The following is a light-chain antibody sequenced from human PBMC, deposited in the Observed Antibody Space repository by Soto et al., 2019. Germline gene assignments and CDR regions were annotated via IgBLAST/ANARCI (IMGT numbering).Light chain of an antibody. V-gene: IGLV3-21*04. Sequence: SYELTQSPSMSVAPGKTAIITCGGDNIGTKAVHWYQQRPGRAPIVVISYDDDRPSGIPERFSGSNSGNTATLTISEVEAGDEADYYCQVWNSDNDHWVFGGGTKLTVL. CDR1: NIGTKA. CDR2: YDD. CDR3: QVWNSDNDHWV. J-gene: IGLJ3*02.